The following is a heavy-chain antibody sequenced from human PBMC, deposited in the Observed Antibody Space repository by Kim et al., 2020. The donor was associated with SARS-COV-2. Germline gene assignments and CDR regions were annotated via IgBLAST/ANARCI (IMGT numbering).Heavy chain of an antibody. J-gene: IGHJ4*02. V-gene: IGHV4-34*01. CDR3: ARRYPARPIDY. D-gene: IGHD6-6*01. Sequence: SETLSLTCAVYGGSFSGYYWSWIRQPPGKGLEWIGEINHSGSTTYNSSLKSRVTISVDTSKNQFSLKLTSVTAADTALYYCARRYPARPIDYWGQGTLVTVSS. CDR2: INHSGST. CDR1: GGSFSGYY.